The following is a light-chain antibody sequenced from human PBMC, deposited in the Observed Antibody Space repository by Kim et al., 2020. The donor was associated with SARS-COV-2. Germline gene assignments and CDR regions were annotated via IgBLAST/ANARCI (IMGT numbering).Light chain of an antibody. CDR3: QQSYSTPLHS. CDR2: AAS. CDR1: QNIGKY. V-gene: IGKV1-39*01. J-gene: IGKJ2*03. Sequence: ASGGDRVTITCRASQNIGKYLNWYQQKPGKAPQLLIYAASSLRSGVPSRFSGSGSGTDFTLTISSLQPDDFATYYCQQSYSTPLHSFGQGTKLEI.